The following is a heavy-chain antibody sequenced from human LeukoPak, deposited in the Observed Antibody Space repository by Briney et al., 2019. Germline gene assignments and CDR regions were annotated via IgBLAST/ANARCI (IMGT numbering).Heavy chain of an antibody. Sequence: GGSLRLSCAASGFTFSSYDMHWVRQATGNGLEWVSVIGTSGDTYYPGSVKGRFTISRENAKNSLYLQMNSLRAGDTAVYYCARAGKRSAFDIWGQGTMVTVS. J-gene: IGHJ3*02. CDR1: GFTFSSYD. CDR2: IGTSGDT. V-gene: IGHV3-13*01. CDR3: ARAGKRSAFDI.